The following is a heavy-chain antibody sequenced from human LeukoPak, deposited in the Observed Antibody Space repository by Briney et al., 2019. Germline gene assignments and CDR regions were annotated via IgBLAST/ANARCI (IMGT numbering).Heavy chain of an antibody. CDR2: IYYSGST. Sequence: SETLSLTRTVSGVSISSSSYCWGWIRQPPGKGLEWIVSIYYSGSTYYNPSLKSRVTISVDTSKNQFSLKLSSVTAADTAVYYCARHRGPTLRFLEWLSPWGQGTLVTVSS. D-gene: IGHD3-3*01. J-gene: IGHJ5*02. CDR1: GVSISSSSYC. CDR3: ARHRGPTLRFLEWLSP. V-gene: IGHV4-39*01.